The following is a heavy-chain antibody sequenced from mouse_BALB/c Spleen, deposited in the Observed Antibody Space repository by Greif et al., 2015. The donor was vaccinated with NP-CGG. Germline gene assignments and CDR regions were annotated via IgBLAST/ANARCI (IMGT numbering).Heavy chain of an antibody. D-gene: IGHD1-1*01. J-gene: IGHJ3*01. CDR1: GYTFTSYW. CDR2: INPSTGYT. V-gene: IGHV1-7*01. Sequence: VQLQQSGAELAKPGASVKMSCKASGYTFTSYWMHWVKQRPGQGLEWIGYINPSTGYTGYNQKFKDKATLTADKSSSTAYMQLSSLTSEDSAVYYCALYYYAPDWAWFAYWGQGTLVTVSA. CDR3: ALYYYAPDWAWFAY.